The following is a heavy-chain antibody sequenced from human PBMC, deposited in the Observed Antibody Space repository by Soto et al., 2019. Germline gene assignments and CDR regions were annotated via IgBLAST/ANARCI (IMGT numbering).Heavy chain of an antibody. D-gene: IGHD6-13*01. CDR1: GGSISSGGYY. J-gene: IGHJ6*03. CDR3: SSSSWYGAGYYYMDV. CDR2: IYYSGST. Sequence: SETLSLTCTVSGGSISSGGYYWSWIRQHPGKGLEWIGYIYYSGSTYYNPSLKSRVTISVDTSKNQFSLKLSSVTAADTAVYYCSSSSWYGAGYYYMDVWGKGTTVTVSS. V-gene: IGHV4-31*03.